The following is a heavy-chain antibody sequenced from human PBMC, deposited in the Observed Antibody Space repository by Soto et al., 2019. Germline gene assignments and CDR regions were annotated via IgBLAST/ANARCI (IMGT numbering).Heavy chain of an antibody. J-gene: IGHJ3*02. V-gene: IGHV1-2*04. CDR2: INPNSGGT. CDR1: GYTFTGYY. CDR3: ARSQETKVRDSGAFDI. D-gene: IGHD3-10*01. Sequence: ASVKVSCKASGYTFTGYYMHWVRQAPGQGLEWMGWINPNSGGTNYAQKFQGWVTMTRDTSISTAYMELSRLRSDDTAVYYCARSQETKVRDSGAFDIWGQGTMVTVSS.